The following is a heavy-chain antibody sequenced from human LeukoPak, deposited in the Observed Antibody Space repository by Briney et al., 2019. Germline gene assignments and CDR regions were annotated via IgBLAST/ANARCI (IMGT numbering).Heavy chain of an antibody. V-gene: IGHV3-53*01. CDR1: GFTVSSNY. Sequence: GGSLRLSCAASGFTVSSNYMSWVRQAPGKGLEWVSVIYSGGSTYYADSAKGRFTISRDNSKNTLYLQMNSLRAEDTAVYYCARVISSWYLIDYWGQGTLVTVSS. CDR3: ARVISSWYLIDY. D-gene: IGHD6-13*01. CDR2: IYSGGST. J-gene: IGHJ4*02.